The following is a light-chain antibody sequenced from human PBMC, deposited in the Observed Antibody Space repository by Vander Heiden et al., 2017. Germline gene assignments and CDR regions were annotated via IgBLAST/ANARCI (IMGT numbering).Light chain of an antibody. CDR1: QYISNY. V-gene: IGKV1-39*01. Sequence: DIQPTPSPSSLSASVGDRVTITCRASQYISNYLKWYQQKPGKAPKLLIYAASNLQSGVPSRFSGSGSGTDFTLTISSLQPEDFATYYCQQSFTTPLTFGGGTKVEIK. CDR3: QQSFTTPLT. CDR2: AAS. J-gene: IGKJ4*01.